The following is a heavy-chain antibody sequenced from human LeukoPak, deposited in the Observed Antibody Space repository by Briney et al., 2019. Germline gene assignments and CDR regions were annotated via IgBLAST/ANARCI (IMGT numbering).Heavy chain of an antibody. D-gene: IGHD5-12*01. J-gene: IGHJ4*02. CDR3: TRVGRAWQPLGYFFDY. V-gene: IGHV3-30*01. Sequence: GGSLRLSCAASGFTFSSYGMHWVRQAPGKGLEWVALISYDGSNKYYGESVKGRFTISRDNSKNTLSLQMNSLRAQDTAVYYCTRVGRAWQPLGYFFDYWGQGTLVILSS. CDR1: GFTFSSYG. CDR2: ISYDGSNK.